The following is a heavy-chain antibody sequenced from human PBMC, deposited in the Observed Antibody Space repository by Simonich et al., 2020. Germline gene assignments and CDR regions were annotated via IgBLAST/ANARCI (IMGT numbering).Heavy chain of an antibody. CDR3: ARDPVVPAAIRNAFDI. V-gene: IGHV1-2*02. J-gene: IGHJ3*02. CDR2: INPNRGGK. Sequence: QVQLVQSGAEVKKPGASVKVSCKASGYTFTGYYMHWVRQAPGQGLGWMGWINPNRGGKNYAQKFQGRVTMTRDTSISTAYMELSRLRSDDTAVYYCARDPVVPAAIRNAFDIWGQGTMVTVSS. D-gene: IGHD2-2*01. CDR1: GYTFTGYY.